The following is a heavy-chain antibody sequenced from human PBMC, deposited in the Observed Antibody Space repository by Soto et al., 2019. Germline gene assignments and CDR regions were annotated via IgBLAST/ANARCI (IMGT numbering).Heavy chain of an antibody. V-gene: IGHV3-7*01. J-gene: IGHJ4*02. CDR3: ARVGRYGWDFDH. CDR2: INEDGSQK. Sequence: GGSRRLSRAASEFSVRSDWMSWVRQAPGKGLEWVALINEDGSQKYYVGSVKGRFIISRDNAKDSVYMQMDSLRAGDTAVYFCARVGRYGWDFDHWGQGTLVTVSS. CDR1: EFSVRSDW. D-gene: IGHD5-18*01.